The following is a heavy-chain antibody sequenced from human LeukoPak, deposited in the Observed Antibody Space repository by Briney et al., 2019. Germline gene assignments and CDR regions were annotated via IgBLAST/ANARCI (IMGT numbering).Heavy chain of an antibody. CDR2: IYYSGST. J-gene: IGHJ4*02. CDR3: ARRSIAAAGTSFDY. V-gene: IGHV4-30-4*08. Sequence: SETLSLTCTVSGGSISSGDYYWSWIRQPPGKGLEWIGYIYYSGSTYYNPSLKSRVTISVDTSKNQFSLKLSSVTAADTAVYYCARRSIAAAGTSFDYWGQGTLVTVSS. D-gene: IGHD6-13*01. CDR1: GGSISSGDYY.